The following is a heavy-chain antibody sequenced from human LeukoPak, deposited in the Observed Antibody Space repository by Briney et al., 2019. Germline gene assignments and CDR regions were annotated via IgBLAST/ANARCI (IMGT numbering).Heavy chain of an antibody. CDR3: VREGSGLLTKNFDY. Sequence: ASVKVSCKASGFPFSDFYIHWVRQAPGQGLEWMGYINPRSGGTSSPQKFKGRVTLTADTINTAYMVLSSLISDDTAIYYCVREGSGLLTKNFDYWGQGTLVTVSS. V-gene: IGHV1-2*02. D-gene: IGHD2-15*01. CDR1: GFPFSDFY. J-gene: IGHJ4*02. CDR2: INPRSGGT.